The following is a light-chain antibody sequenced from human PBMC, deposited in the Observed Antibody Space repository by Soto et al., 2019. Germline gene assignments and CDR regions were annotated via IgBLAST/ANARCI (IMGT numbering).Light chain of an antibody. CDR3: QQYNSWPPIT. Sequence: EIVLTQSPGTLSLSPGETSTLSCRASQSVSSSYLAWYQQKPGQAPRLLIYDASTRATGIPDRFSGGGSGTEFTLTISSLQSEDFVVYYCQQYNSWPPITFGQGTRLEIK. V-gene: IGKV3-15*01. CDR1: QSVSSSY. CDR2: DAS. J-gene: IGKJ5*01.